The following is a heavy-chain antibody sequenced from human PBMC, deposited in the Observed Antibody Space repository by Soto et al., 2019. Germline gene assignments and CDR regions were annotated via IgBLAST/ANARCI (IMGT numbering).Heavy chain of an antibody. D-gene: IGHD3-22*01. Sequence: PGGSLRLSCAASGFTFSSYAMHWVRQAPGKGLERVAVISYDGSNKYYADSVKGRFTISRDNSKNTLYLQMNSLRAEDTAVYYCSRFLCYYDSSGYYYDSWGMDVWGQGTTVTVSS. V-gene: IGHV3-30-3*01. CDR2: ISYDGSNK. CDR3: SRFLCYYDSSGYYYDSWGMDV. J-gene: IGHJ6*02. CDR1: GFTFSSYA.